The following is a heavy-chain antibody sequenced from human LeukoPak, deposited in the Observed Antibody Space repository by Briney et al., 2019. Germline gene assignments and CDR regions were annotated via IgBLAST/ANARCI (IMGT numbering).Heavy chain of an antibody. Sequence: GASVKVSCKASGYTFTSYDINWVRQATGQGLEWMGWMNPNSGNTGYAQKFQGRVTMTRNTSISTAYMELSSRRSEDTDVYYCARNQYQLLYDHWYFDLWGRGTLVTVSS. CDR2: MNPNSGNT. V-gene: IGHV1-8*01. CDR3: ARNQYQLLYDHWYFDL. D-gene: IGHD2-2*02. CDR1: GYTFTSYD. J-gene: IGHJ2*01.